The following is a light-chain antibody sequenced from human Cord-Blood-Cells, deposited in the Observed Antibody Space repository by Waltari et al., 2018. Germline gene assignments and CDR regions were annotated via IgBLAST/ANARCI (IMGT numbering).Light chain of an antibody. CDR3: QSYDSSLSKV. CDR2: GNS. V-gene: IGLV1-40*01. CDR1: SPNIGAGYA. J-gene: IGLJ3*02. Sequence: QPLLPQPPSVSGGPGQRVTISCTGSSPNIGAGYASTWYQQLPGTAPKLLIYGNSNRPSGVPDRFSGSKSGTSASLAITGLQAEDEADYYCQSYDSSLSKVFGGGTKLTVL.